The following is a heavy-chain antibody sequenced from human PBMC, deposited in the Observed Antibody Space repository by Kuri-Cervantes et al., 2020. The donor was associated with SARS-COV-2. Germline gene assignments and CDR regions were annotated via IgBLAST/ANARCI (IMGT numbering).Heavy chain of an antibody. J-gene: IGHJ4*02. CDR2: IYPGDSDT. CDR3: ATGLVVPAAMRDY. V-gene: IGHV5-51*01. D-gene: IGHD2-2*01. CDR1: GYSFTSYW. Sequence: KVSCKGSGYSFTSYWIGWVRQMPGKGLEWMGIIYPGDSDTRYSPSFRGQVTISADKSISTAYLQWSSLKASDTAMYYCATGLVVPAAMRDYWGQGTLVTVSS.